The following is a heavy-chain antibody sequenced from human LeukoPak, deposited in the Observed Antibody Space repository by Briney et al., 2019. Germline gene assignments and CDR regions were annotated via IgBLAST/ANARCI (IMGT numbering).Heavy chain of an antibody. D-gene: IGHD4-17*01. J-gene: IGHJ4*02. CDR1: GFTVSSNY. CDR2: IYSGGST. Sequence: GGSLRLSCAASGFTVSSNYMSWVRQAPGKGLEWVSVIYSGGSTYYADSVKGRFTISRDNSKNTLYLQMNSLRAEDTAVYYCARATNSPYDYGDPYYFDYWGQGTLATVSS. V-gene: IGHV3-66*02. CDR3: ARATNSPYDYGDPYYFDY.